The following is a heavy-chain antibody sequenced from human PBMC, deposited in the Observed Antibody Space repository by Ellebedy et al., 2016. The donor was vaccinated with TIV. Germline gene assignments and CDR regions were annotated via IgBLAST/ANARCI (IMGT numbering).Heavy chain of an antibody. D-gene: IGHD2/OR15-2a*01. CDR2: ISYDGSNK. V-gene: IGHV3-30-3*01. J-gene: IGHJ6*03. CDR1: GFIFSNYA. CDR3: AREEYGQYFGYYYYYMDV. Sequence: PGGSLRLSCEGSGFIFSNYAMHWVRQAQGKGLEWVAVISYDGSNKDYADSVKGRFTISRDNSKNTLYLQMSSLRVEDTAVYYCAREEYGQYFGYYYYYMDVWGKGTTVTVSS.